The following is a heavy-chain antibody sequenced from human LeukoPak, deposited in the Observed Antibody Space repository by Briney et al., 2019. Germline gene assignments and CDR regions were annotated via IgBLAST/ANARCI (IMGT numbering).Heavy chain of an antibody. CDR1: GFTFDDYG. Sequence: GGSLRLSCAASGFTFDDYGMSWVRQAPGKGLGWVSGVNWNGGRTGYADSVKGRFTISRDNAKNYLYLQMNSLRAEDTALYYCARDPVEYYDSSGYPDAFDIWGQGTMVTVSS. V-gene: IGHV3-20*04. CDR3: ARDPVEYYDSSGYPDAFDI. J-gene: IGHJ3*02. CDR2: VNWNGGRT. D-gene: IGHD3-22*01.